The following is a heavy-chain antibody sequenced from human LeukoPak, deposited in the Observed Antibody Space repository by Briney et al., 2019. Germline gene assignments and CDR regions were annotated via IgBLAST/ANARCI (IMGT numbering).Heavy chain of an antibody. D-gene: IGHD3-10*01. J-gene: IGHJ6*03. CDR1: GFSFSSYE. CDR3: ARVYYGSGSLHYYYYYMDV. Sequence: GGSLRLSCAASGFSFSSYEMNWVRQAPGKGLEWVSYISSSGSTIYYADSVKGRFTISRDNAKNSLYLQMNSLRAEDTAVYYCARVYYGSGSLHYYYYYMDVWGKGTTVTISS. CDR2: ISSSGSTI. V-gene: IGHV3-48*03.